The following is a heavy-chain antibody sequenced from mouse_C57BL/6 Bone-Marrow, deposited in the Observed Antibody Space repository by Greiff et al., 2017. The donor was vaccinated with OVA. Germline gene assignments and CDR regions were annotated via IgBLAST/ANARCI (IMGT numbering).Heavy chain of an antibody. D-gene: IGHD6-1*01. Sequence: VQLHQSGAELVKPGASVKLSCKASGYTFTSYWMHWVKQRPGRGLEWIGRFYPNSGGTKYNEQFKSTATLTVDKSSSTAYLQLSSLTSDDSSGYYCARKAGPLTQLYYFDDWGKGTTLTVSS. J-gene: IGHJ2*01. V-gene: IGHV1-72*01. CDR1: GYTFTSYW. CDR2: FYPNSGGT. CDR3: ARKAGPLTQLYYFDD.